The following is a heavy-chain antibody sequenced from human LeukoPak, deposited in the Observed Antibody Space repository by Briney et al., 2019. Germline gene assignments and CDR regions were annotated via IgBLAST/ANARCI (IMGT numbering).Heavy chain of an antibody. V-gene: IGHV3-30*03. CDR3: ASTWSSSWYYFDY. CDR1: GFTFSSYG. CDR2: ISYDGSNK. Sequence: GRSLRLSCAASGFTFSSYGMHWVRQAPGKGLEWVAVISYDGSNKYYADSVKGRFTISRDNSKNTLYLQMNSLRAEDTAVYYCASTWSSSWYYFDYWGQGTLVTVSS. J-gene: IGHJ4*02. D-gene: IGHD6-13*01.